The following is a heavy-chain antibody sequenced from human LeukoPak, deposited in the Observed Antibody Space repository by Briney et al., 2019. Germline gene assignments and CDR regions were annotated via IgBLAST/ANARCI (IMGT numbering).Heavy chain of an antibody. Sequence: PGGSLRLSCAASGFTFSSYSMNWVRQAPGKGLEWVANINQDGTEKNYVDSVKGRFTISRDNAKNSLYLQMNSLRAEDTALYYCARDPEEWPVPIDCWGQGTLVTVSS. D-gene: IGHD6-19*01. CDR2: INQDGTEK. J-gene: IGHJ4*02. CDR3: ARDPEEWPVPIDC. V-gene: IGHV3-7*01. CDR1: GFTFSSYS.